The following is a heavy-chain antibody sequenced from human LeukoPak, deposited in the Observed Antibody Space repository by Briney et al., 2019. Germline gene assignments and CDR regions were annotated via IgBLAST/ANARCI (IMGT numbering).Heavy chain of an antibody. V-gene: IGHV4-4*02. CDR2: IYHSGST. Sequence: SETLSLTCAVSGGSISSSNWWSWVRQPPGKGLEWIGEIYHSGSTNYNPSLKGRVTISVDKSKNQFSLKLSSVTAADTAVYYCARVTPISPLDYWGQGTLVTVSS. CDR3: ARVTPISPLDY. CDR1: GGSISSSNW. J-gene: IGHJ4*02. D-gene: IGHD2-15*01.